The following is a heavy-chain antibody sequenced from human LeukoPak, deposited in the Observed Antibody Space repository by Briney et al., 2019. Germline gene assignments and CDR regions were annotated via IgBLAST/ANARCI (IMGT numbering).Heavy chain of an antibody. D-gene: IGHD2-2*01. Sequence: PGGSLRLSCTASGFTLSSYEMSWIRQAPGKGLEWVSSIDYSGGSTYYADSVKGRFTISRDNSKNTLYLQLNSLRGDDTAVYYCAKDGLGYCSSTSCYPSFDYWGQGTLVTVSS. CDR2: IDYSGGST. V-gene: IGHV3-23*01. CDR3: AKDGLGYCSSTSCYPSFDY. CDR1: GFTLSSYE. J-gene: IGHJ4*02.